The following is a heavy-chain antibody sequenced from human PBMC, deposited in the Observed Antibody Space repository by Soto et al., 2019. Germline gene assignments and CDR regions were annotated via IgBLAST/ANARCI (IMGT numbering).Heavy chain of an antibody. CDR1: GGTFSSYA. D-gene: IGHD3-10*01. V-gene: IGHV1-69*13. CDR2: IIPIFGTA. J-gene: IGHJ6*02. Sequence: GASVKVSCKASGGTFSSYAISWVRQAPVQGLEWMGWIIPIFGTANYAQKFQGRVTITADESTSTAYMELSSLRSEDTAVYYCARAGSMVRGVNDYYGMAVWGQGTTVTVSS. CDR3: ARAGSMVRGVNDYYGMAV.